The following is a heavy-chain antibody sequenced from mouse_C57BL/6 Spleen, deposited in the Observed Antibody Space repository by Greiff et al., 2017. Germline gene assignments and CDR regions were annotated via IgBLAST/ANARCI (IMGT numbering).Heavy chain of an antibody. V-gene: IGHV1-52*01. J-gene: IGHJ3*01. CDR3: ARGTGSGYVGFAY. CDR1: GYTFTSYW. Sequence: QVQLQQPGAELVRPGSSVKLSCKASGYTFTSYWMHWVKQRPIQGLEWIGNIDPSDSETHYNQKFKDKATLTVDKSSSTAYMQLSSLTSEDSAVYYCARGTGSGYVGFAYWGQGTLVTVSA. CDR2: IDPSDSET. D-gene: IGHD3-2*02.